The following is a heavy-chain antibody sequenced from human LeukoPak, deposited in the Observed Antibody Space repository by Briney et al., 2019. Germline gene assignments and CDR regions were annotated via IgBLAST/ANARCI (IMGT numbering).Heavy chain of an antibody. CDR1: GVTFSSYS. J-gene: IGHJ4*02. CDR2: ISYDGSNK. Sequence: GRSLRLSCAASGVTFSSYSMHWVRQAPGKGLEWVAVISYDGSNKYYADSVRGRFTISRDNSKNTLYLQMNSLRAEDTAVYYCARASSGLDYWGQGTLVTVSS. CDR3: ARASSGLDY. V-gene: IGHV3-30-3*01. D-gene: IGHD3-22*01.